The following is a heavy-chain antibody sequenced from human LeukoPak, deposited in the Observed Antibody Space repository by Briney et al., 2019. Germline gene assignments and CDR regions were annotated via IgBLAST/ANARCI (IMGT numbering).Heavy chain of an antibody. V-gene: IGHV3-21*01. J-gene: IGHJ4*02. D-gene: IGHD1-1*01. CDR1: GFTFSSYS. Sequence: PGGSLRRSCAASGFTFSSYSMNWVRKGPGKGLEGVSSISSSSINIYYADSVKGRFTISRENAKNSLYLQMNSLRVEDKAVYHCARCTNGRTFGSLREIKRSREIDYWGQGTLVTVSS. CDR2: ISSSSINI. CDR3: ARCTNGRTFGSLREIKRSREIDY.